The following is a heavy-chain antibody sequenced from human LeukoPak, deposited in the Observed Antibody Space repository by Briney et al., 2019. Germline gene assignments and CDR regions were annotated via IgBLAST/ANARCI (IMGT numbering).Heavy chain of an antibody. D-gene: IGHD4-17*01. CDR2: INPNSGGT. J-gene: IGHJ1*01. CDR1: GYTFTGYY. Sequence: ASVKISCKASGYTFTGYYMHWVRQAPGQGLEWMGWINPNSGGTNYAQKFQGRVTMTRDTSISTAYMELSRLRSDDTAVYYCARDPYYGDHGYFQHWGQGTLVTVSS. V-gene: IGHV1-2*02. CDR3: ARDPYYGDHGYFQH.